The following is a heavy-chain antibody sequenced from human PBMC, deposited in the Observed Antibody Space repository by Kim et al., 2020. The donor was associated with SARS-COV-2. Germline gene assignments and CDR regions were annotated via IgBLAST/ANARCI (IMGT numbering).Heavy chain of an antibody. D-gene: IGHD3-22*01. J-gene: IGHJ3*02. CDR1: GFTFSSYW. Sequence: GGSLRLSCAASGFTFSSYWMHWVRQAPGKGLVWVSRINSDGSSTSYADSVKGRFTISRDNAKNTLYLQMNSLRAEDTAVYYCASSSLMIVVPNDAFDIWGQGTMVTVSS. CDR3: ASSSLMIVVPNDAFDI. V-gene: IGHV3-74*01. CDR2: INSDGSST.